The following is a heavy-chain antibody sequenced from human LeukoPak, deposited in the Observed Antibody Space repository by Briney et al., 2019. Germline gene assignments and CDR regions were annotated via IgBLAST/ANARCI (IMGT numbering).Heavy chain of an antibody. V-gene: IGHV1-69*04. J-gene: IGHJ6*02. CDR3: AREDQLLYSYYYYGMDV. CDR1: GGTFSSYA. D-gene: IGHD2-2*02. CDR2: IIPILGIA. Sequence: ASVKASCKASGGTFSSYAISWVRQAPGQGLEWMGRIIPILGIANYAQKFQGRVTITADKSTSTAYMELSSLRSEDTAVYYCAREDQLLYSYYYYGMDVWGQGTTVTVSS.